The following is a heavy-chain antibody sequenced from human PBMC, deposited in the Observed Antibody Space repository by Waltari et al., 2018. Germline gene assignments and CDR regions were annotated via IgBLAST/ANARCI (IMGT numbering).Heavy chain of an antibody. CDR2: MNPNSGNT. Sequence: QVQLVQSGAEVKKPGASVKVSCKASGYTFTSYDINWVRQATGQGLEWMGWMNPNSGNTGYAQKFQGRVTMTRNTSISTAYMELSSLRSEDTAVYYCASIVVVPAANVRDGYKKLTVDWYFDLWGRGTLVTVSS. D-gene: IGHD2-2*01. CDR3: ASIVVVPAANVRDGYKKLTVDWYFDL. V-gene: IGHV1-8*01. CDR1: GYTFTSYD. J-gene: IGHJ2*01.